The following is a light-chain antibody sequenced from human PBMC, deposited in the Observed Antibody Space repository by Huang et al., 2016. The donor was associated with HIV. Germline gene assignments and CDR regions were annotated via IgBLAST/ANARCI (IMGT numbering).Light chain of an antibody. Sequence: EIVLTQSPDTLSLAPGERGALSCRASQNVTNDYLAWYKQKPGQAPRILTYGSSGRTTGVPVRFGDSGSGAEFILTIERLEPEDFASYYCQQYSTLPWTFGPGTKLEVK. V-gene: IGKV3-20*01. CDR3: QQYSTLPWT. CDR2: GSS. J-gene: IGKJ1*01. CDR1: QNVTNDY.